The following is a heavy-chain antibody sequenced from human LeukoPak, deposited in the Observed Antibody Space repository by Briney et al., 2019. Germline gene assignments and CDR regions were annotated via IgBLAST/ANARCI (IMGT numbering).Heavy chain of an antibody. Sequence: SETLSLTCTVSGGSISSYYWGWIRQPPGKGLEWIGSIYYSGSTYYNPSLKSRVTISVDTSKNQFSLKLSSVTAADTAVYYCARTYSSSWYEGWFDPWGQGTLVTVSS. J-gene: IGHJ5*02. CDR3: ARTYSSSWYEGWFDP. V-gene: IGHV4-39*07. D-gene: IGHD6-13*01. CDR2: IYYSGST. CDR1: GGSISSYY.